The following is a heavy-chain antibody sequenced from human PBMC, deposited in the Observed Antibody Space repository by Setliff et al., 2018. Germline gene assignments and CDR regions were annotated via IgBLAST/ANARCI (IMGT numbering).Heavy chain of an antibody. Sequence: GGSLRLSCAASGFTFSTYWMHWVRQVPGKGLVWVSRINSDGSSINYADSVKGRFTISRDNAKNTLYLQMNSLRAEDTAVYYCTTRGVATVHQDCWGQGTLVTVSS. J-gene: IGHJ4*02. CDR1: GFTFSTYW. D-gene: IGHD5-12*01. CDR2: INSDGSSI. V-gene: IGHV3-74*01. CDR3: TTRGVATVHQDC.